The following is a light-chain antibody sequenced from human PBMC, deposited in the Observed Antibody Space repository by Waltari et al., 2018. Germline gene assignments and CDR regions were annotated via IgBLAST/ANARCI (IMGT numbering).Light chain of an antibody. V-gene: IGLV2-14*03. Sequence: QSALTQPASVSGSPGQSITISCTGTSSDVGGYNYVSWYQQHPGKATQLMIYDVSNRPSGVSNLFSGSKSGNTASRTISGLQAEDEADYYCSSYISSSTLELFGGGTSLTVL. CDR3: SSYISSSTLEL. J-gene: IGLJ2*01. CDR2: DVS. CDR1: SSDVGGYNY.